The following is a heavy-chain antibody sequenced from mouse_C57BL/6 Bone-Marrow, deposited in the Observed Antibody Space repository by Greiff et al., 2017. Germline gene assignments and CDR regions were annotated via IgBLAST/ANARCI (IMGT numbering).Heavy chain of an antibody. CDR1: GYSFTSYY. CDR2: IYPGSGNT. Sequence: QVQLKESGPELVKPGASVKISCKASGYSFTSYYIHWVKQRPGQGLEWIGWIYPGSGNTKYNEKFKGKATLTADTSSSTAYMQLSSLTSEDSAVYYCARHFLGFAYWGQGTLVTVSA. CDR3: ARHFLGFAY. V-gene: IGHV1-66*01. J-gene: IGHJ3*01.